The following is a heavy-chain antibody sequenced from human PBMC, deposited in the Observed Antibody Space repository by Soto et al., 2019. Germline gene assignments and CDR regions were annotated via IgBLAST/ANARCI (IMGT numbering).Heavy chain of an antibody. CDR3: ARAALPLTYDILTGYLGDYYYYMDV. Sequence: GGSLRLSCAASGFTFSDYYMSWIRQAPGKGLEWVSYISSSGSTIYYADSVKGRFTISRDNAKNSLYLQMNSLRAEDTAVYYCARAALPLTYDILTGYLGDYYYYMDVWGKGTTVTVSS. D-gene: IGHD3-9*01. J-gene: IGHJ6*03. V-gene: IGHV3-11*01. CDR2: ISSSGSTI. CDR1: GFTFSDYY.